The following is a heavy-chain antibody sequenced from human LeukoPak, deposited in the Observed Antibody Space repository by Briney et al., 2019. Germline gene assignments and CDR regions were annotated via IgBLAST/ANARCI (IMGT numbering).Heavy chain of an antibody. CDR2: IRSDGSST. V-gene: IGHV3-74*01. CDR1: GFTFSNYW. D-gene: IGHD3-22*01. Sequence: PGGSLRLSCVASGFTFSNYWMHWVRQAPGKGLVWVSRIRSDGSSTIYADSVKGRFTISRDNAKNTLYLQMSSLRAEDTAVYYCTRTYYYDSIDYFVYWGQGTLVTVSS. CDR3: TRTYYYDSIDYFVY. J-gene: IGHJ4*02.